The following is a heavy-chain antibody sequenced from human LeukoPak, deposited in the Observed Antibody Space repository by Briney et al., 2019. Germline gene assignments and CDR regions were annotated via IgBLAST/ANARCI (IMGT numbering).Heavy chain of an antibody. V-gene: IGHV3-30*04. CDR2: ISYDGSNT. D-gene: IGHD3-16*01. CDR3: ARDGGGDYFDY. Sequence: SGGSLRLSCAASGFSFRRYAMHWVRQAPGKGLEWMTVISYDGSNTYYIDSVKGRFTISRDNSKNTLFLLMNSLRPEDTAMYYCARDGGGDYFDYWGQGTLVTVSS. J-gene: IGHJ4*02. CDR1: GFSFRRYA.